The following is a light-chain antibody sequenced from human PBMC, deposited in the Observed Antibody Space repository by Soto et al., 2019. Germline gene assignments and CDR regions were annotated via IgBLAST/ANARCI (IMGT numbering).Light chain of an antibody. CDR2: EVT. CDR1: NSDVGGSNY. V-gene: IGLV2-8*01. Sequence: QSALTQPPSASGSPGQSVTISCTGTNSDVGGSNYISWYQQHPGKAPKLMIYEVTARPSGVPDRFSGSKSGNTASLTVSGLRAEDEADYYCSSNVGGTNSKIFGGGTKVTVL. CDR3: SSNVGGTNSKI. J-gene: IGLJ2*01.